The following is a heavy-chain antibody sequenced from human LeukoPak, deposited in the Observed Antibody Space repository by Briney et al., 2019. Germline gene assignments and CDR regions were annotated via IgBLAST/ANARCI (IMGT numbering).Heavy chain of an antibody. J-gene: IGHJ4*02. CDR3: AHSSGYAYGLDY. V-gene: IGHV3-74*01. Sequence: PGGSLRLSCAASGFTFSSYWMHWVRQAPGKGLVWVSRIYSDGSSTNYADSVKGRFTISRDNAKNTLYLQMNSLRAEDTAVYYCAHSSGYAYGLDYWGQGTLVTVSS. CDR2: IYSDGSST. D-gene: IGHD5-18*01. CDR1: GFTFSSYW.